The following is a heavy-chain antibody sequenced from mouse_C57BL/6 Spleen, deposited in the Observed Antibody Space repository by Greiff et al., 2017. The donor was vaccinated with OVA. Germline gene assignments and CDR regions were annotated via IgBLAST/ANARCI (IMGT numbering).Heavy chain of an antibody. D-gene: IGHD1-1*01. J-gene: IGHJ1*03. CDR2: IYPGSGNT. CDR3: ARTDYYGSSYSDWYFDV. V-gene: IGHV1-84*01. Sequence: QVQLKQSGPELVKPGASVKISCKASGYTFTDYYINWVKQRPGQGLEWIGWIYPGSGNTKYNEKFKGKATLTVDTSSSTAYMQLSSLTSEDSAVYFCARTDYYGSSYSDWYFDVWGTGTTVTGSS. CDR1: GYTFTDYY.